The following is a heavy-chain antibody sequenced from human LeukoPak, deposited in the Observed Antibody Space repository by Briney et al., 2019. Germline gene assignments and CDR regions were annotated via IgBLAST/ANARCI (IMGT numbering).Heavy chain of an antibody. CDR3: ARDNREVRGGDCFDV. V-gene: IGHV1-2*02. CDR2: INPNSGGT. CDR1: RYTFTGYY. Sequence: ASVKVSCKASRYTFTGYYMHWVRQAPGQGLEWMGWINPNSGGTNYAQKFQGRVTMTRDTSITTAYMELSRLRSDDTAVYYCARDNREVRGGDCFDVWGKGTTVTVSS. D-gene: IGHD2-21*02. J-gene: IGHJ6*04.